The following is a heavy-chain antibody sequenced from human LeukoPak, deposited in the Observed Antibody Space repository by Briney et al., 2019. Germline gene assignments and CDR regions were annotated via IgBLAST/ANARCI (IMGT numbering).Heavy chain of an antibody. J-gene: IGHJ4*02. CDR1: GFTFSTYW. Sequence: GSMRLSCAVSGFTFSTYWMHWVRQAPGMGLVWVSRISSDGSGTSYADSVKGRFTISRDNAKNTLYLQMNSLRAEDTGVYYCARANHPTYYDSSGYYQDYWGKGTVVPVSS. CDR2: ISSDGSGT. D-gene: IGHD3-22*01. V-gene: IGHV3-74*01. CDR3: ARANHPTYYDSSGYYQDY.